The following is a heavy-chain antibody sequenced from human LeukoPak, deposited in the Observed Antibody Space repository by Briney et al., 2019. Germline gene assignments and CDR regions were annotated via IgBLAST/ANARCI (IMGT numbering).Heavy chain of an antibody. V-gene: IGHV3-23*01. CDR3: ARAMAVVYSYGKQDY. CDR2: ITASGGNT. Sequence: HPGGSLRLSCAASGFTFSSYAMNWVRQAPGKGLDWVSSITASGGNTYYADSVKGRFTISRDNSKNTLYLQMNSLRAEDTAVYYCARAMAVVYSYGKQDYWGQGTLVTVSS. J-gene: IGHJ4*02. CDR1: GFTFSSYA. D-gene: IGHD5-18*01.